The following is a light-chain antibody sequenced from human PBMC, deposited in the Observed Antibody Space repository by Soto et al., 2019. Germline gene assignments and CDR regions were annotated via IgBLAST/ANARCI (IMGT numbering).Light chain of an antibody. V-gene: IGLV2-14*01. CDR2: DVS. J-gene: IGLJ2*01. CDR1: SSDVGGYNY. CDR3: SSYTSRSTVV. Sequence: QSALTQPASVSGSPGQSITISCTGTSSDVGGYNYVSWYQQRPGKAPELIVYDVSNRPSGVSNRFSGSKSGNTASLTISGLKAEDEADYYCSSYTSRSTVVFGGGTKLTVL.